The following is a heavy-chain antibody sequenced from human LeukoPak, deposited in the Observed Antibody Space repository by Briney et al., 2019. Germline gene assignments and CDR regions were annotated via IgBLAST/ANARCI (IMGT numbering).Heavy chain of an antibody. Sequence: SETLSLTCAVYGGSFSGYYWSWIRQPPGKGLEWIGEINHSGSTNYNPSLKSRVTISVDTSKNQFSLKLSSVTAADTAVYYCARGRENSSGWFYYYYYMDVWGKGTTVTVSS. CDR1: GGSFSGYY. V-gene: IGHV4-34*01. CDR2: INHSGST. D-gene: IGHD6-19*01. CDR3: ARGRENSSGWFYYYYYMDV. J-gene: IGHJ6*03.